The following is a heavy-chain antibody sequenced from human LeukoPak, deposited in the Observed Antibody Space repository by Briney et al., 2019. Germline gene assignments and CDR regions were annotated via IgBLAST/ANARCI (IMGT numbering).Heavy chain of an antibody. D-gene: IGHD5-24*01. V-gene: IGHV4-59*01. CDR3: ASGDGYTFDY. CDR2: IYYSGRS. Sequence: PSETLSLTCSVSGASISSYCWSWIRQPPGKGLEWIGYIYYSGRSDYNPSLKSRVTILVDTSKNQFSLNLSSVTAADTAVYYCASGDGYTFDYWSQGTLVTVSS. CDR1: GASISSYC. J-gene: IGHJ4*02.